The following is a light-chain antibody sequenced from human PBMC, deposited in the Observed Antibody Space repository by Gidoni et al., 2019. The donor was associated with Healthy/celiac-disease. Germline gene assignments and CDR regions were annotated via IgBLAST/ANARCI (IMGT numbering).Light chain of an antibody. V-gene: IGKV3-20*01. CDR2: GAS. CDR3: QQYGSSPPT. Sequence: EIVLTQSPGTLSLSPGERATLSCRASQSVSSSYLAWYQQKPGQAPRLLIDGASSRATGIPDRFSGSGSGTDFTLTISRLEPEDFAVYYCQQYGSSPPTFXXXTKVEIK. CDR1: QSVSSSY. J-gene: IGKJ1*01.